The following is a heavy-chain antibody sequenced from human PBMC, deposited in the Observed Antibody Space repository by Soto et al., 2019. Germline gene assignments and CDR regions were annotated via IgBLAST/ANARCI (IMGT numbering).Heavy chain of an antibody. CDR3: AREISWSSSRWFDP. V-gene: IGHV4-59*01. J-gene: IGHJ5*02. D-gene: IGHD6-6*01. CDR1: GGSISRYY. Sequence: PSETLSLTCTVSGGSISRYYWIWIRQPPGKGLEWIGYIYYSGSTNYNPSLKSRVTISVDTSKNQFSLKLSSVTAADTAVYYCAREISWSSSRWFDPWGQGTLVTVSS. CDR2: IYYSGST.